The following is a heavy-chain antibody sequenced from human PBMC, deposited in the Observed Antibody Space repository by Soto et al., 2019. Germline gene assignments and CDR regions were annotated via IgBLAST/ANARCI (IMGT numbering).Heavy chain of an antibody. CDR1: GFTFSNAW. J-gene: IGHJ3*02. CDR3: TTEDGLILGSPRYCSGGSCYSGAFDI. CDR2: IKSKTDGGTT. Sequence: EVQLVESGGGLVKPGGSLRLSCAASGFTFSNAWMSWVRQAPGKGLEWVGRIKSKTDGGTTDYAAPVKGRFTISRDDSKNTQYLQMTSLKPEDTAVYYCTTEDGLILGSPRYCSGGSCYSGAFDIWGQGTMVTVSS. D-gene: IGHD2-15*01. V-gene: IGHV3-15*01.